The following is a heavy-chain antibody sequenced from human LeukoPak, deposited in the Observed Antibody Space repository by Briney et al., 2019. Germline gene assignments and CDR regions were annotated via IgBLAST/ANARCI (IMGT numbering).Heavy chain of an antibody. J-gene: IGHJ3*02. CDR1: GFTFSTYW. CDR2: INNEETAA. D-gene: IGHD1-26*01. Sequence: GGSLRLSCAASGFTFSTYWMHWVRQAPGKGLVWVSRINNEETAANYADSVQGRFTISRDNAESMLYLQMDSLRAEDTAVYYCARESTVGPIQTDALDIWGQGTMVTVSS. V-gene: IGHV3-74*01. CDR3: ARESTVGPIQTDALDI.